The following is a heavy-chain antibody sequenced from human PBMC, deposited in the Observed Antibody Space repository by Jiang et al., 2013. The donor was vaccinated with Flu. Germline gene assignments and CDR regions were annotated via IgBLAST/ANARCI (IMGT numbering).Heavy chain of an antibody. D-gene: IGHD2-2*01. CDR3: AREVNYCSSTSCYLMTGHFDF. V-gene: IGHV7-4-1*01. J-gene: IGHJ2*01. Sequence: MNWVRQAPGQGLEWMGWINTNTGNPTYAQGFTGRFVFSLDTSVSTAYLQIRSLEAEDTAVYYCAREVNYCSSTSCYLMTGHFDFWGRGTLVTVSS. CDR2: INTNTGNP.